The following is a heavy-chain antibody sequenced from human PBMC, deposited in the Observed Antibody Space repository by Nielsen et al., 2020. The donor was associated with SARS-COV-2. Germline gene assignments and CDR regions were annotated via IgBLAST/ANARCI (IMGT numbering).Heavy chain of an antibody. D-gene: IGHD6-19*01. Sequence: ASVKVSCKTSGYTFTSFAIHWVRQAPGQSLEWMGWINAGNGNTKYSQKFQGRVTMTRDTSANTAYMELSSLSSEDTAVYYCARIKPSSGWDYWGQGTLVTVSS. CDR3: ARIKPSSGWDY. J-gene: IGHJ4*02. CDR2: INAGNGNT. V-gene: IGHV1-3*01. CDR1: GYTFTSFA.